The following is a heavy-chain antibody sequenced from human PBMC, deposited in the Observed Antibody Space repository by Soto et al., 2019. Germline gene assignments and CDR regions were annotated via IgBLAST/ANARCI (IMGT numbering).Heavy chain of an antibody. CDR1: GFTFSSYA. D-gene: IGHD2-15*01. CDR2: ISGSGGST. CDR3: AKTCSGGSCYDY. Sequence: EVQLLESGGGLVQPGGSLRLSCAASGFTFSSYAMSWVRQAPGKGLEWVSAISGSGGSTYYADSVKGRFTISSDNSKNTLCLQMNSLRAEDTAVYYCAKTCSGGSCYDYWGQGTLVTVSS. V-gene: IGHV3-23*01. J-gene: IGHJ4*02.